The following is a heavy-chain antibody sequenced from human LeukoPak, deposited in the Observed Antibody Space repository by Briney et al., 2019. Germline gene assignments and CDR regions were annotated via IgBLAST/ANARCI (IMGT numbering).Heavy chain of an antibody. Sequence: PGRSLRLSCAASGFTFDDYAMHWVRQAPGKGLEWVSGISWNSGSIGYADSVKGRFTISRDNAKNSLYLQMNSLRAEDTALYYCAKAFRVAVAGQDAFDIWGQGTMVTVPS. CDR1: GFTFDDYA. J-gene: IGHJ3*02. V-gene: IGHV3-9*01. CDR2: ISWNSGSI. CDR3: AKAFRVAVAGQDAFDI. D-gene: IGHD6-19*01.